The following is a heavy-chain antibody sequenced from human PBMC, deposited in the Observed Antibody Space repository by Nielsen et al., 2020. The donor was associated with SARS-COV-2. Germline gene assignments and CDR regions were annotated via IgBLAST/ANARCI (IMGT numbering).Heavy chain of an antibody. J-gene: IGHJ6*02. Sequence: WIRQPPGKGLEWIGEINHSGSTHYNPSLKSRVTISVDTSKNQFSLKLSSVTAADTAVYYCARAPKVKMVVVAATPYYYYYGMDVWGQGTTVTVSS. CDR3: ARAPKVKMVVVAATPYYYYYGMDV. CDR2: INHSGST. D-gene: IGHD2-15*01. V-gene: IGHV4-34*01.